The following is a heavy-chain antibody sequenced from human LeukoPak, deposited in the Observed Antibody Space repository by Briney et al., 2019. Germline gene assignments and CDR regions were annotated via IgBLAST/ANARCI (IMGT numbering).Heavy chain of an antibody. CDR2: ISGSGGST. CDR1: GFTFSSYA. CDR3: ASNMVAAKNDY. V-gene: IGHV3-23*01. J-gene: IGHJ4*02. Sequence: GGSLRLSCAASGFTFSSYAMSWVRQAPGKGLEWVSAISGSGGSTYYADSVKGRFTISRDNAKNSLYLQMNSLRAEDTAVYYCASNMVAAKNDYWGQGTLVTVSS. D-gene: IGHD2-15*01.